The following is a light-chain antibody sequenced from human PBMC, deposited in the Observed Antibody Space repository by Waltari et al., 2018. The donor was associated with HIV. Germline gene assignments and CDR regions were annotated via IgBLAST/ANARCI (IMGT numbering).Light chain of an antibody. CDR1: DIEPQN. CDR3: QVWDPSSDDVV. Sequence: SYVLTQPPSVSVAPGQPARITCGGDDIEPQNVHWSQQKPGPAPALVVYDDSDRPSGIPERFSGSNSGNTATLTITRGEAGDEVDYYWQVWDPSSDDVVFGGGTKLTVL. V-gene: IGLV3-21*02. CDR2: DDS. J-gene: IGLJ2*01.